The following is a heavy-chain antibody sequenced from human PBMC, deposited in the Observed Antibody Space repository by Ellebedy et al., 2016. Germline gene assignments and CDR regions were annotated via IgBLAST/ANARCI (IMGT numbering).Heavy chain of an antibody. Sequence: SETLSLTXTVSGGSISSGSYYWSWIRQPPGKGLEWIGYIYYSGSTNYNPSLKSRVTISVDTSKNQFSLKLSSVTAADTAVYYCARGAVAINGMDVWGQGTTVTVSS. CDR3: ARGAVAINGMDV. V-gene: IGHV4-61*01. J-gene: IGHJ6*02. D-gene: IGHD6-19*01. CDR1: GGSISSGSYY. CDR2: IYYSGST.